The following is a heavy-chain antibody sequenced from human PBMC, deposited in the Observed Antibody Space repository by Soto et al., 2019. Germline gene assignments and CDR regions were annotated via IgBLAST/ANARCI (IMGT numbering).Heavy chain of an antibody. CDR3: AGDNSGGDYGRCMDF. V-gene: IGHV3-7*01. CDR2: IKQDGSEK. D-gene: IGHD4-17*01. J-gene: IGHJ6*03. CDR1: GFTFSSYW. Sequence: GGSLRLSCAASGFTFSSYWMSWIRQAPGKGLEWGANIKQDGSEKYYLASEKGRFTISRENARNSLYLHRNNLRAADTAVYDCAGDNSGGDYGRCMDFGGEGNTVTV.